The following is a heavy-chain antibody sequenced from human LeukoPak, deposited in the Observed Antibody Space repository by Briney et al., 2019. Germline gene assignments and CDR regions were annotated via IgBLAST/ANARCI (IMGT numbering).Heavy chain of an antibody. CDR3: ARDVYSSGWYSSYYFDY. V-gene: IGHV3-21*01. CDR1: GFTFSSYS. CDR2: ISSSSSYI. J-gene: IGHJ4*02. D-gene: IGHD6-19*01. Sequence: GGSLRLSCAASGFTFSSYSMNWVRQAPGKGLEWVSSISSSSSYIYYADSVKGRFTISRDNAKNSLYLQMNSLRAEDTAVYYCARDVYSSGWYSSYYFDYWGQGTLVTVS.